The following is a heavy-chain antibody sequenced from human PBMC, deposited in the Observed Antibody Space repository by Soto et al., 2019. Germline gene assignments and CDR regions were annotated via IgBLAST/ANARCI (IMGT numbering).Heavy chain of an antibody. Sequence: ASVKVSCKTSGYTFSNYGITWVRQAPGQPLEWLGWISLYSDGTNYAQKFQGRVSMTTDTSTTTAYMELRSLRSDDTAVYYCARDRATVVTRHDAFDIWGQGTMVTVSS. CDR3: ARDRATVVTRHDAFDI. CDR1: GYTFSNYG. D-gene: IGHD4-17*01. V-gene: IGHV1-18*01. J-gene: IGHJ3*02. CDR2: ISLYSDGT.